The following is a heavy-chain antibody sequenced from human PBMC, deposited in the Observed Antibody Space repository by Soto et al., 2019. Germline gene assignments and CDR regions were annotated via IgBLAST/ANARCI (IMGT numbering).Heavy chain of an antibody. CDR3: ARSRNGGVADSFDY. D-gene: IGHD3-10*01. J-gene: IGHJ4*02. CDR1: GFTFRRHA. CDR2: ISRDGSNE. Sequence: QVQLVASGGGVVQQGRSLTLSCEASGFTFRRHAIHWVRQAPGKGLEWVAVISRDGSNEYYEDSVKGRFTISRDNSKNTLFLQLNSLRLEDTAVYYGARSRNGGVADSFDYWGQGTLVTVSS. V-gene: IGHV3-30-3*01.